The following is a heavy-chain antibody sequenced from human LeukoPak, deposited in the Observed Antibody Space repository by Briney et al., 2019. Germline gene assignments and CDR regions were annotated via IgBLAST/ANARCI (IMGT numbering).Heavy chain of an antibody. J-gene: IGHJ3*01. CDR2: INFGGSI. D-gene: IGHD1-26*01. V-gene: IGHV4-34*01. Sequence: SETLSLTCAVYGGSFRGYYWSWIRQPPGKGLEWIGEINFGGSINYTPPLKSRLTISVDTSKNQFSLNLSSVTAADTAMYYCARYSGSHYAFDFWGQGTMVTVSS. CDR3: ARYSGSHYAFDF. CDR1: GGSFRGYY.